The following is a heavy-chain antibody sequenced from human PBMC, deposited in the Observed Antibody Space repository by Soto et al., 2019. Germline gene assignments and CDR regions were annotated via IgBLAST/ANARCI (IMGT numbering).Heavy chain of an antibody. CDR1: GYTFTSHV. D-gene: IGHD1-26*01. CDR3: ARDSGIVGTSGDLDY. Sequence: ASVKVSCKASGYTFTSHVMHWVRQAPGQRLEWMGCVNGGNGNTKYSQRFQGRVTISRDTSATTAYMELSRLTSEDKAVYYCARDSGIVGTSGDLDYWGQGTLVTVYS. J-gene: IGHJ4*02. V-gene: IGHV1-3*01. CDR2: VNGGNGNT.